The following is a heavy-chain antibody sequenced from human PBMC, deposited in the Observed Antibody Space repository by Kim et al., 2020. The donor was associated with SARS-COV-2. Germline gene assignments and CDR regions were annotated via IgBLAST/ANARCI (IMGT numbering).Heavy chain of an antibody. D-gene: IGHD6-13*01. J-gene: IGHJ4*02. CDR2: IIPIFGTA. CDR1: GGTLSSYA. CDR3: AREAGIAAAATDY. Sequence: SVKVSCKASGGTLSSYAISWVRQAPGQGLEWMGGIIPIFGTANYAQKFQGRVTITADESTSTAYMELSSLRSEDTAVYYCAREAGIAAAATDYWGQGTLVTVSS. V-gene: IGHV1-69*13.